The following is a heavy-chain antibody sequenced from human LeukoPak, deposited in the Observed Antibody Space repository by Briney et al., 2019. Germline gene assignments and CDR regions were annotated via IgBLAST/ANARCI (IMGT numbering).Heavy chain of an antibody. Sequence: TGGSLRLSCAASGFTFSSYAMSWVRQAPGKGLEWVSAISGSGGSTYYADFVKGRFTISRDNSKNTLYLQMNSLRAEDTAVYYCAKDGPFYYYDSSGYYPAEYFQHWGQGTLVTVSS. CDR3: AKDGPFYYYDSSGYYPAEYFQH. CDR2: ISGSGGST. V-gene: IGHV3-23*01. J-gene: IGHJ1*01. CDR1: GFTFSSYA. D-gene: IGHD3-22*01.